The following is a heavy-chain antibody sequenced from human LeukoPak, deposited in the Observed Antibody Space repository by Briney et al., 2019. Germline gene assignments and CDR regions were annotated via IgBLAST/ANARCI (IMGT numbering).Heavy chain of an antibody. Sequence: SETLSLTCTVSGGSISSGGYYWSWIRQPPGKGLNWIGYIYYSGSTYYNPSLKSRVTISLDTSKNQFSLKLSSVTAADTAVYYCAAYSSSWYVPFDYWGQGTLVTVSS. CDR2: IYYSGST. D-gene: IGHD6-13*01. CDR3: AAYSSSWYVPFDY. CDR1: GGSISSGGYY. J-gene: IGHJ4*02. V-gene: IGHV4-31*03.